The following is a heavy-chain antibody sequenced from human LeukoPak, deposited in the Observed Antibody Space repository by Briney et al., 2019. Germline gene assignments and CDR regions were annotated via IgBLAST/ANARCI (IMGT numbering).Heavy chain of an antibody. D-gene: IGHD6-19*01. J-gene: IGHJ6*02. CDR2: IYTSGST. Sequence: SETLSLTCTVSGGSISSYYWSWIRQPAGKGLEWIGRIYTSGSTNYNPSLKSRVTMSVDTSKNQFSLKLSSVTAADTAVYYCARDKTEFSSGWYVPEEETDGMDVWGQGTTVTVSS. CDR3: ARDKTEFSSGWYVPEEETDGMDV. CDR1: GGSISSYY. V-gene: IGHV4-4*07.